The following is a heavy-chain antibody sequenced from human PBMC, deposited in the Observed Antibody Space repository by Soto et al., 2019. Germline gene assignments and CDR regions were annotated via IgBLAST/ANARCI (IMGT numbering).Heavy chain of an antibody. V-gene: IGHV5-51*01. Sequence: GESLKISCKGSGFRFTSYWIACVRQMPGKGLEWMGIIYPDDSDTRYSPAFQGQVTISADKSTSTAFLQWGSPKASDTAMCSCPRIDYPDSVDFHYHRDVQHTGTTVTVSS. CDR2: IYPDDSDT. CDR1: GFRFTSYW. J-gene: IGHJ6*03. D-gene: IGHD3-10*01. CDR3: PRIDYPDSVDFHYHRDV.